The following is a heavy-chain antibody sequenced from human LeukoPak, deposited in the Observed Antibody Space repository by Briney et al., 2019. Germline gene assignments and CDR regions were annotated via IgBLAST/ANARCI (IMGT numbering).Heavy chain of an antibody. J-gene: IGHJ6*02. D-gene: IGHD6-13*01. CDR3: ARSSSWDYYGMDV. Sequence: GSLRLSCAASGFTFSDYYMSWIRQAPGKGLEWVSYISSSGSTIYYADSVKGRFTISRGNAKNSLYLQMNSLRAEDTAVYYCARSSSWDYYGMDVWGQGTTVTVSS. CDR2: ISSSGSTI. CDR1: GFTFSDYY. V-gene: IGHV3-11*01.